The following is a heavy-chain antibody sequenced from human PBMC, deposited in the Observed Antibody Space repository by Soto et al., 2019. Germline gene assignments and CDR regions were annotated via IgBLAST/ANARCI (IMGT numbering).Heavy chain of an antibody. J-gene: IGHJ3*01. CDR3: ATRPLLPGAP. CDR2: IYSSGST. D-gene: IGHD3-22*01. V-gene: IGHV3-53*01. Sequence: EVQLVESGGGLIQPGGSLRLSCAAYKFTFSSNDNNWVRQAPGKGLEWVSLIYSSGSTSYADSVKGRFTISRDNSKNTLYIQMSSLRAEDTAVYYCATRPLLPGAPWGQGTMVTVST. CDR1: KFTFSSND.